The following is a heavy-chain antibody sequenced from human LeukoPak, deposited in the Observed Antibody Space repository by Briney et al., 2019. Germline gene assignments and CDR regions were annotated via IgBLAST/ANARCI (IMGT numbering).Heavy chain of an antibody. Sequence: GGSLRLSCAASGFTFSGSAMHWVRQASGKGLEWVGRIRSKANSYATAYAASVKGRFTISRDDSKNTAYLQMNSLKTEDTAVYYCTRHGGYYYDSSGYLVSTGYWGQGTLVTVSS. CDR1: GFTFSGSA. CDR3: TRHGGYYYDSSGYLVSTGY. V-gene: IGHV3-73*01. CDR2: IRSKANSYAT. D-gene: IGHD3-22*01. J-gene: IGHJ4*02.